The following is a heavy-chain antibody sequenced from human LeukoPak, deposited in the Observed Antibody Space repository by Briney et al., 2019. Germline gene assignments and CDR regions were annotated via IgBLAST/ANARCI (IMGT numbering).Heavy chain of an antibody. CDR2: FNTNTGNP. D-gene: IGHD4-17*01. CDR3: ARSVTPQYFQH. CDR1: GYTFTSYG. Sequence: GASVKVSCKASGYTFTSYGLIWVRQAPGQGLEWVGWFNTNTGNPTYAQGFTGRFVFSLDPSVSTAYLQISSLQAEDTAVYYCARSVTPQYFQHWGQGTLVTVSS. V-gene: IGHV7-4-1*02. J-gene: IGHJ1*01.